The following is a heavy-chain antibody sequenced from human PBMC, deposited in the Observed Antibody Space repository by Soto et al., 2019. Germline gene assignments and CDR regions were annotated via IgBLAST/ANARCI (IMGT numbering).Heavy chain of an antibody. CDR3: ASPTVTPHYGMDV. J-gene: IGHJ6*02. CDR2: ISSRGSTI. D-gene: IGHD4-17*01. V-gene: IGHV3-11*01. Sequence: QVQLVESGGGLVEPGGSLRLSCAASGFTFSDYYMSWIRQAPGKGLEWVSYISSRGSTIYYADSVKGRFTISRDNAKNSLYLQMNSLRAEDTGVDYCASPTVTPHYGMDVWGQGTTVTVSS. CDR1: GFTFSDYY.